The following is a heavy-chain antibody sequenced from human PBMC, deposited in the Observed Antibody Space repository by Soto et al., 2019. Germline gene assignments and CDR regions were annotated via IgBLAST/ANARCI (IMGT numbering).Heavy chain of an antibody. V-gene: IGHV3-21*01. D-gene: IGHD2-21*01. Sequence: GGSLRLSCATSGFTFSYYSMTWVRQSPGRGLEWVSSISSSTTYISYADSVRGRFTISRDNAKNSLYLQMSSLRADDTAVYYCARDPVGVDSTFFFDSWGQGT. CDR3: ARDPVGVDSTFFFDS. CDR1: GFTFSYYS. J-gene: IGHJ4*02. CDR2: ISSSTTYI.